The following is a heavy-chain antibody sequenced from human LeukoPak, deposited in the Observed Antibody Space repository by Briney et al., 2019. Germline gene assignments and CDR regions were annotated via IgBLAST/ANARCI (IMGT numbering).Heavy chain of an antibody. D-gene: IGHD2-2*01. V-gene: IGHV1-18*01. Sequence: ASVKVSCKASGYTFTSYGISWVRQAPGQGLEWMGWISAYNGNTNYAQKLQGRVTMTRDMSTSTVYMELSSLRSEDTAVYYCARSSTRGNWFDPWGQGTLVTVSS. CDR1: GYTFTSYG. CDR3: ARSSTRGNWFDP. J-gene: IGHJ5*02. CDR2: ISAYNGNT.